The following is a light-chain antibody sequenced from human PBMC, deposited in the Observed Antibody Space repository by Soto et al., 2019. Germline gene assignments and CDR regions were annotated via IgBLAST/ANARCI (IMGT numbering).Light chain of an antibody. J-gene: IGLJ1*01. CDR3: SSYTTSTTYV. Sequence: QSALTQPASVSGSPGQSITISCTGTSSDIGAYNYVSWYQRHPGKAPKLIIYAVSNRPSGVSNRFSGSKSDNTAFLTISGLQAEDEADYSCSSYTTSTTYVFGTETKLTVL. CDR1: SSDIGAYNY. CDR2: AVS. V-gene: IGLV2-14*03.